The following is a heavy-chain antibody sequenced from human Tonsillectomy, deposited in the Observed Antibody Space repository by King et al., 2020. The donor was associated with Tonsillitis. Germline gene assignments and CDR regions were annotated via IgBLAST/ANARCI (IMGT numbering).Heavy chain of an antibody. J-gene: IGHJ4*02. CDR1: GGSISSSSYY. Sequence: HLQLQESGPGLVKPSETLSLTCTVSGGSISSSSYYWGWIRQPPGKGLEWIGSIYYSGRTYYNPSLKSRVTISVDTSKNQFSLKLSSVTAADTAVYYCAGHWDSSAPLPAWYYFDYWGQGTLVTVSS. CDR3: AGHWDSSAPLPAWYYFDY. V-gene: IGHV4-39*01. D-gene: IGHD3-22*01. CDR2: IYYSGRT.